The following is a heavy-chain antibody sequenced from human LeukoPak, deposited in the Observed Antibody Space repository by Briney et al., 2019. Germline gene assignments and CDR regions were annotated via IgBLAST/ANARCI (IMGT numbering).Heavy chain of an antibody. J-gene: IGHJ4*02. CDR1: RDTFSSNA. V-gene: IGHV1-69*13. Sequence: SVKVSCKASRDTFSSNAFSWLRQAPGQGLEWMGGIIPIFGTANYAQKFQGRVTITADESTTTAYMELGSLRSEDTAVYYCARVVDGYYFDYWGQGTLVTVSS. CDR3: ARVVDGYYFDY. CDR2: IIPIFGTA. D-gene: IGHD3-10*01.